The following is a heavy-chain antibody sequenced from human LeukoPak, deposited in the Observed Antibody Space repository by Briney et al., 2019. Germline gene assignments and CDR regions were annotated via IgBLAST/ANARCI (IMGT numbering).Heavy chain of an antibody. CDR3: ARDLNGYCSSTSCPEDYYYYGMDV. D-gene: IGHD2-2*01. CDR2: IIPIFGTA. CDR1: GGTFSSYA. J-gene: IGHJ6*02. Sequence: GASVKVSCKASGGTFSSYAISWVRQAPGQGLEWMGGIIPIFGTADYAQKFQGRVTITADESTSTAYMELSSLRSEDTAVYYCARDLNGYCSSTSCPEDYYYYGMDVWGQGTTVTVSS. V-gene: IGHV1-69*13.